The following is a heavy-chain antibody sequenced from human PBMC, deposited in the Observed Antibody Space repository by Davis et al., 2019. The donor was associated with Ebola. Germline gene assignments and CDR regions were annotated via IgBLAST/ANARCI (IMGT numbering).Heavy chain of an antibody. V-gene: IGHV3-21*01. CDR3: ARTILWADYDFWSGYGYYYYYMDV. D-gene: IGHD3-3*01. J-gene: IGHJ6*03. CDR1: GFTFSSYS. CDR2: ISSSSSYI. Sequence: PGGSLRLSCAASGFTFSSYSMNWVRQAPGKGLEWVSSISSSSSYIYYADSVKGRFTISRDNAKNSLYLQMNSLRAEDTAVYYCARTILWADYDFWSGYGYYYYYMDVWGKGTTVTVSS.